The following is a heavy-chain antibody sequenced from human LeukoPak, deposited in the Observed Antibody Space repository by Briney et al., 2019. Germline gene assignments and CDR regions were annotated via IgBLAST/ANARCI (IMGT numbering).Heavy chain of an antibody. V-gene: IGHV3-23*01. CDR3: AKRDGYKSGAVDI. CDR1: GFTFSSYA. CDR2: INGGGDST. J-gene: IGHJ3*02. Sequence: GGSLRLSCAASGFTFSSYAMSWVRQAPGKGLEWVSTINGGGDSTNHADSVKGRFTISRDNSKNTLYLQMNSLRADDTAVYYCAKRDGYKSGAVDIWGQGTMVTVSS. D-gene: IGHD5-24*01.